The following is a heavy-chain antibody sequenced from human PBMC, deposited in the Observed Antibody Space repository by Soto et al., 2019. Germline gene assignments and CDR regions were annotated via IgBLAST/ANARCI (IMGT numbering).Heavy chain of an antibody. Sequence: SETLSLTCTVSGGSLSSYYWSWIRQPPGKGLEWIGYIYYSGSTNYNPSLKSRVTISVDTSKNQFSLKLSSVTAADTAVYYCARDSRYSYGYGLLDYWAQGTLVNVSS. CDR3: ARDSRYSYGYGLLDY. V-gene: IGHV4-59*01. CDR2: IYYSGST. D-gene: IGHD5-18*01. J-gene: IGHJ4*02. CDR1: GGSLSSYY.